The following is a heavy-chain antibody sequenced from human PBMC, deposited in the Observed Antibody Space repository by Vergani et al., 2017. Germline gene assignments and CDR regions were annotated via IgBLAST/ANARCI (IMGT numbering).Heavy chain of an antibody. CDR3: ARLKGEYYDILTGYYHFDY. CDR2: IYYSGST. D-gene: IGHD3-9*01. CDR1: GGSISSYY. J-gene: IGHJ4*02. Sequence: QVQLQESGPGLVKPSETLSLTCTVSGGSISSYYWSWIRQPPGKGLEWIGYIYYSGSTYYNPSLKSRVTISVDTSKNQFSLKLSSVTAADTAVYYCARLKGEYYDILTGYYHFDYWGQGTLVTVSS. V-gene: IGHV4-59*06.